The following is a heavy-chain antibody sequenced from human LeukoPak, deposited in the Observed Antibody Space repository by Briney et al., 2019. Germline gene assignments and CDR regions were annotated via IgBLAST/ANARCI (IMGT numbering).Heavy chain of an antibody. V-gene: IGHV4-4*02. CDR3: ARDRSYYNSGSFGGVFDY. Sequence: SETLSLTCAVSGGSISSSNWWSWVRQPPGKGLEWIGEINHSGSTNYNPSLKSRVTISVDTSKNQFSLKLRSVTAADTAVYYCARDRSYYNSGSFGGVFDYWGQGALVTVSS. J-gene: IGHJ4*02. CDR1: GGSISSSNW. D-gene: IGHD3-10*01. CDR2: INHSGST.